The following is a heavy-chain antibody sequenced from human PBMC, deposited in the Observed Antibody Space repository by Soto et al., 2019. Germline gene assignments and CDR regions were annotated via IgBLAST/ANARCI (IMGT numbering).Heavy chain of an antibody. CDR1: GIVFSAY. J-gene: IGHJ5*02. CDR2: ISGSGRTI. V-gene: IGHV3-11*01. Sequence: GGSLRLSCAASGIVFSAYMSLVRQAPGKGLEWPSYISGSGRTIYSADSVKGRFTISRDNATNSLYLQMNNVRTEDTAVYYCARLPFPWGWFNPWGQGTLVTVSS. CDR3: ARLPFPWGWFNP. D-gene: IGHD3-16*01.